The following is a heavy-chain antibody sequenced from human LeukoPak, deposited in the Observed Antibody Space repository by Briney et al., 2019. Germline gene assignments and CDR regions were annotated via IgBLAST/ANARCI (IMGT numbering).Heavy chain of an antibody. D-gene: IGHD3-3*01. V-gene: IGHV1-2*02. CDR2: INPNSGGT. CDR1: GYTFTGYY. CDR3: ARGGGVRFLEWLRDNNWFDP. J-gene: IGHJ5*02. Sequence: ASVKVSCKASGYTFTGYYMHWVRQAPGQGLEWMGWINPNSGGTNYAQKFQGRVTMTRDTSISTAYMELSRLRSDSTAVYYCARGGGVRFLEWLRDNNWFDPWGQGTLVTVSS.